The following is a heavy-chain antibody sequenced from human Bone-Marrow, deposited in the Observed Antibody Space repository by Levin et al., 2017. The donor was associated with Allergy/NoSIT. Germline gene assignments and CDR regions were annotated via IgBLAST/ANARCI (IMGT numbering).Heavy chain of an antibody. V-gene: IGHV4-4*07. J-gene: IGHJ4*02. CDR2: IFPSGTT. D-gene: IGHD1-14*01. Sequence: KPSETLSLTCTVSGGSIRSYYWSWIRQPAGKGLEWIGRIFPSGTTSYNPSLKSRVTMSVDTSKNHFSPNLNSVTAADTAVYYCARIGIYRYFDYWGQGTLVTVSS. CDR1: GGSIRSYY. CDR3: ARIGIYRYFDY.